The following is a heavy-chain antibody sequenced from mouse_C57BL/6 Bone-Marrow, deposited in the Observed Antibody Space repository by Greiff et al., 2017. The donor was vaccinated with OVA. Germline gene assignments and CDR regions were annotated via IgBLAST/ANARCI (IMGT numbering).Heavy chain of an antibody. CDR1: GYTFTSYG. CDR2: IYPRSGST. Sequence: QVQLQQSGAELARPGASVKLSCKASGYTFTSYGISWVKQRTGQGLEWIGEIYPRSGSTYYNEKFKGKATLTADRSSSTAYMELRSRTSEDAAVYFCARSCDYDGGDAMDYWGQGTSVTVSS. D-gene: IGHD2-4*01. J-gene: IGHJ4*01. V-gene: IGHV1-81*01. CDR3: ARSCDYDGGDAMDY.